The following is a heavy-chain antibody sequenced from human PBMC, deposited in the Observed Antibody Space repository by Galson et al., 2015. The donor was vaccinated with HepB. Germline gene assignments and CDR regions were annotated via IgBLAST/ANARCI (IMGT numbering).Heavy chain of an antibody. CDR1: GYTFTSNG. CDR3: ARDRSHSLDF. J-gene: IGHJ4*02. D-gene: IGHD2-15*01. Sequence: SVKVSCKAAGYTFTSNGISWVRQAPGRGLEWVGWISANSGRAAYAWRLLGRLTLTTDTSTSTAYMELRSLRSDDTAIYYCARDRSHSLDFWGQGTLVTVSS. V-gene: IGHV1-18*04. CDR2: ISANSGRA.